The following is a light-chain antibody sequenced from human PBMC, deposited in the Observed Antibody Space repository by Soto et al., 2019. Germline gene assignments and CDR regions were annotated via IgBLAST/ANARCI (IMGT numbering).Light chain of an antibody. CDR2: AAS. Sequence: DIQMTQSPSSLSASVGDRVTITCRASQDISNYLAWFQQKQGKAPKYLIYAASSLQSGVPSKFSGSGSGTDFPLTISSLQPEDFATYYCQQYNVYPPTFGQGTKLEIK. J-gene: IGKJ2*01. CDR1: QDISNY. V-gene: IGKV1-16*02. CDR3: QQYNVYPPT.